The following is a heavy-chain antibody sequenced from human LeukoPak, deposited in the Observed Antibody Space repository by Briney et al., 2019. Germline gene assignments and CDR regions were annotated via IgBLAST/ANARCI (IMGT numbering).Heavy chain of an antibody. J-gene: IGHJ5*02. CDR2: MYYSGSR. V-gene: IGHV4-39*07. CDR3: ARVYCPNGVCYNSRGWFDP. Sequence: SETLSLTCAVSGGSISSSIHYWAWIRQPPGRGLEWVGSMYYSGSRYYNPSMKSRVTISVDTSKNQFSLKLSSVTAADTAVYYCARVYCPNGVCYNSRGWFDPWGQGTLVTVSS. CDR1: GGSISSSIHY. D-gene: IGHD2-8*01.